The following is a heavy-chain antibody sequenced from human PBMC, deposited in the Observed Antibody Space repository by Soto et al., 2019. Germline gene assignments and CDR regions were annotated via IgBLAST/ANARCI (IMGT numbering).Heavy chain of an antibody. V-gene: IGHV4-34*01. D-gene: IGHD6-13*01. CDR3: ARDVQLDY. CDR1: GGSFSGYY. Sequence: QVQLQQWGAGLLKPSETLSLTCAVYGGSFSGYYWSWIRQPPGKGLEWIGEINHSGSTNYNPSLKSRVPISVDTSKNQFSLKLSSVTAADTAVYYCARDVQLDYWGQGTLVTVSS. CDR2: INHSGST. J-gene: IGHJ4*02.